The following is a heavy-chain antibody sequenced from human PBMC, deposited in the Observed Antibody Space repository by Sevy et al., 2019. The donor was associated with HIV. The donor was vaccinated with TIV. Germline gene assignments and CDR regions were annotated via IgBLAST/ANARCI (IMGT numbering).Heavy chain of an antibody. CDR2: IFSGGGT. Sequence: GGSLRLSCAASGFTVSSNYMSWVRQAPGKGLEWVSIIFSGGGTYYADSVQGRFTISRDNSKNMVYLQRNSLRAEDTAVCYCAEGATFYSDSSGRVLSVLGAFDIWGRGTMVTVSS. V-gene: IGHV3-53*01. D-gene: IGHD3-22*01. CDR1: GFTVSSNY. CDR3: AEGATFYSDSSGRVLSVLGAFDI. J-gene: IGHJ3*02.